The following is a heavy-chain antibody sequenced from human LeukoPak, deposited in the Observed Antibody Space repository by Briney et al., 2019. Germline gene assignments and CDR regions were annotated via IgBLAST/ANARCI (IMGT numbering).Heavy chain of an antibody. CDR1: GFTFSSYW. CDR2: IKQDGSEK. CDR3: ARAQVGAANNWFDP. Sequence: GGSLRLSCAASGFTFSSYWMSWVRQAPGKGLEWVANIKQDGSEKYYVDSVKGRFTISRDNAKNSLYLQMNSLRAEDTAVYYCARAQVGAANNWFDPWGQGTLVTVSS. J-gene: IGHJ5*02. V-gene: IGHV3-7*01. D-gene: IGHD1-26*01.